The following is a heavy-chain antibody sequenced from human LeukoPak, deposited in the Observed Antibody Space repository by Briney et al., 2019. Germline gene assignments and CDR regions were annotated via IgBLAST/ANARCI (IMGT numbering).Heavy chain of an antibody. CDR2: IYSSGNT. D-gene: IGHD6-13*01. J-gene: IGHJ3*01. CDR1: GGSMSSFY. Sequence: PSETLPLMCNVSGGSMSSFYWSWMRQPAGKGLEWIGRIYSSGNTNYNSSLKSRVTMSVDTSKSQFSLNLSSVTAADTAVYYCAREEQQLNRALDVWGQGTMVTVSS. CDR3: AREEQQLNRALDV. V-gene: IGHV4-4*07.